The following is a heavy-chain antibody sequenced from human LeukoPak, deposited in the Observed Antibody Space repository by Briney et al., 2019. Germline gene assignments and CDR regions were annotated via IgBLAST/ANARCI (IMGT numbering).Heavy chain of an antibody. CDR3: ARESYGLSLNY. Sequence: EASVKVSCKASGYTFTGYYMHWVRQAPGQGLELMGRINPNSGGTNYAQKFQGRVTMTRDTSISTAYMELSRLRSDDTAVYYCARESYGLSLNYWGQGTLVTVSS. CDR1: GYTFTGYY. CDR2: INPNSGGT. J-gene: IGHJ4*02. V-gene: IGHV1-2*06. D-gene: IGHD5-18*01.